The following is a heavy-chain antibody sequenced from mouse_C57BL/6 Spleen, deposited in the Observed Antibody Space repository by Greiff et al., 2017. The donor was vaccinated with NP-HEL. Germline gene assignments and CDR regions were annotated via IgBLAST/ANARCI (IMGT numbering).Heavy chain of an antibody. Sequence: VQLQQPGPVLVKPGASVKMSCKASGYTFTDYYMNWVKQSHGKSLEWIGVINPYNGGTSYNQKFKGKATLTVDKSSSTAYMELNSLTSEDSAVYYCARQGDYDGASFAYWGQGTLVTVSA. V-gene: IGHV1-19*01. D-gene: IGHD2-4*01. CDR3: ARQGDYDGASFAY. CDR1: GYTFTDYY. CDR2: INPYNGGT. J-gene: IGHJ3*01.